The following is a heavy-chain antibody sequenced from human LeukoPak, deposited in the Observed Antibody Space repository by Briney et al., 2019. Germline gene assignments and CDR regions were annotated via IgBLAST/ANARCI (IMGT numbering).Heavy chain of an antibody. CDR1: GGTFSSYA. V-gene: IGHV1-18*01. CDR2: ISAYNGNT. CDR3: ARDPLVGYCSGGSCYSDAFDI. Sequence: ASVKVSCKASGGTFSSYAISWVRQAPGQGLEWMGWISAYNGNTNYAQKLQGRVTMTTDTSTSTAYMELRSLRSDDTAVYSCARDPLVGYCSGGSCYSDAFDISGQGTMVTVSS. D-gene: IGHD2-15*01. J-gene: IGHJ3*02.